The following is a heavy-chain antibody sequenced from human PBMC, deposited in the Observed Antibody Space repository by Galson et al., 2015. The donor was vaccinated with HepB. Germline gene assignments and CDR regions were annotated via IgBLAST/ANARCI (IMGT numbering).Heavy chain of an antibody. V-gene: IGHV3-30-3*01. CDR1: GFTFSTYP. D-gene: IGHD5-18*01. J-gene: IGHJ4*02. CDR3: AREVMYSYDY. CDR2: ISYDGTNK. Sequence: SLRLSCAVSGFTFSTYPMHWVRQAPGKGLEWVAVISYDGTNKYYADSVKGRFTISRDNSKNTLDLQMNSLRAEDTAVYYCAREVMYSYDYWGQGTLVTVSS.